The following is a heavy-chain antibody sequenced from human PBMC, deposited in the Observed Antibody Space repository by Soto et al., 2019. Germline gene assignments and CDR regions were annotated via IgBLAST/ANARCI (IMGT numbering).Heavy chain of an antibody. J-gene: IGHJ4*02. V-gene: IGHV3-23*01. D-gene: IGHD1-7*01. Sequence: GGSLRLSCAASGFTFRSYGMTWVRQAPGKGLEWVSFSSATGSGTYYADSVKGRFTISRDNSKNTLYLQMTSLRADDTAVYYCAKDRRAGGNYGFYSDFWGQGALVTVSS. CDR1: GFTFRSYG. CDR2: SSATGSGT. CDR3: AKDRRAGGNYGFYSDF.